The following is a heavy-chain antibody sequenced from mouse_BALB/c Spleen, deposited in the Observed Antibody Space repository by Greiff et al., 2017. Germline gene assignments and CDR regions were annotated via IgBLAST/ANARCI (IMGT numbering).Heavy chain of an antibody. CDR2: IAPGSGST. CDR3: ARGPRLEYYFDY. D-gene: IGHD4-1*01. V-gene: IGHV1S41*01. Sequence: DLVKPGASVKLSCKASGYTFTSYWINWIKQRPGQGLEWIGRIAPGSGSTYYNEMFKGKATLTVDTSSSTAYIQLSSLSSEDSAVYFCARGPRLEYYFDYWGQGTTLTVSS. CDR1: GYTFTSYW. J-gene: IGHJ2*01.